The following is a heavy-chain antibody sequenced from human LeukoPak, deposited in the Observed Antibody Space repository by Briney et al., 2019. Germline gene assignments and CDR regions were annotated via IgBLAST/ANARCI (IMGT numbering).Heavy chain of an antibody. D-gene: IGHD6-6*01. J-gene: IGHJ5*02. CDR2: IYYSGST. CDR3: ARLSSLANIAARGRTWLDP. CDR1: GGSLSSYY. V-gene: IGHV4-59*01. Sequence: SETLSLTCTVSGGSLSSYYWSWIRQPPGKGLEWIGHIYYSGSTNYSPSLKSRVTISVDTSKNQFSLKLSSVTAADTAVYYCARLSSLANIAARGRTWLDPWGQGSLVTVSS.